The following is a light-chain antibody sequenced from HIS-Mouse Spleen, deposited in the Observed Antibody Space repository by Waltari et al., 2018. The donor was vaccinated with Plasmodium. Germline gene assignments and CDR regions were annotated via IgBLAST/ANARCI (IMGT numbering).Light chain of an antibody. V-gene: IGLV1-40*01. CDR2: GNS. CDR1: SPNLRAGST. Sequence: SVLTQPPSVSGAPGPRVTIPCTGSSPNLRAGSTLPSYQQLPGPAPKLLIYGNSNRPSGVPDRFSGSKSGTSASLAITGLQAEDEADYYCQSYDSSLSGWVFGGGTKLTVL. J-gene: IGLJ3*02. CDR3: QSYDSSLSGWV.